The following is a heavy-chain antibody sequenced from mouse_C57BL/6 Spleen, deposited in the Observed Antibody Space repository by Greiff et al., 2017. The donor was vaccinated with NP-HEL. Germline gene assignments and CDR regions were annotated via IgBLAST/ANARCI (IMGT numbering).Heavy chain of an antibody. CDR1: GFTFSSYG. J-gene: IGHJ3*01. Sequence: EVQVVESGGDLVKPGGSLKLSCAASGFTFSSYGMSWVRQTPDKRLEWVATISSGGSYTYYPDSVKGRFTISRDNAKNTLYLQMSSLKSEDTAMYYCARHEGGYDGYFAWFAYWGQGTLVTVSA. D-gene: IGHD2-3*01. CDR3: ARHEGGYDGYFAWFAY. V-gene: IGHV5-6*01. CDR2: ISSGGSYT.